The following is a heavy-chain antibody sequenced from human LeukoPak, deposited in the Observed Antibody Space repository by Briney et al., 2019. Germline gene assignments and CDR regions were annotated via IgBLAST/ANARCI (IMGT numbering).Heavy chain of an antibody. D-gene: IGHD5/OR15-5a*01. CDR2: TYHSDYT. CDR1: GFTFSSYEM. CDR3: ARDSKSTADAFDI. V-gene: IGHV4-4*02. Sequence: GSLRLSCAASGFTFSSYEMNWVRQAPGKGLEWIGNTYHSDYTNYNPSLKGRATISVDKSKNQLSLKVISVTAADTAMYYCARDSKSTADAFDIWGQGTMVTVSS. J-gene: IGHJ3*02.